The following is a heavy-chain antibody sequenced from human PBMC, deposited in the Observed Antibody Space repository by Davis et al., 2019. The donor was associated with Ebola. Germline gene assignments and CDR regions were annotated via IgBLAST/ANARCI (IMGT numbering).Heavy chain of an antibody. J-gene: IGHJ3*01. CDR1: GFTVSSNY. Sequence: GESLKISCAASGFTVSSNYMSWARQAPGKGLEWVSVIYSGGSTYYADSLKDRFTISRDNSRNTLYLQINSLRAEDTAVYYCARGVMIPVAGTGYAFDLWGQGTVVTVSS. CDR2: IYSGGST. V-gene: IGHV3-66*01. CDR3: ARGVMIPVAGTGYAFDL. D-gene: IGHD6-19*01.